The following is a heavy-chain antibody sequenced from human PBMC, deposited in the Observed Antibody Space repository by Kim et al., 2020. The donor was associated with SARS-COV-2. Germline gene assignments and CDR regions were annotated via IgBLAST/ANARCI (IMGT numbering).Heavy chain of an antibody. CDR3: AHRREVYYGLGSPNWWFDP. Sequence: SGPTLVNPTQTLTLTCTLSGVSLSTSGVGVGWIRQPPGKALEWLALIYWDDDKRYSPYLKSRLTITKDTSKNQVVLTMTNMDPVDTATYYCAHRREVYYGLGSPNWWFDPWGQGTLVTVSS. J-gene: IGHJ5*02. CDR1: GVSLSTSGVG. D-gene: IGHD3-10*01. V-gene: IGHV2-5*02. CDR2: IYWDDDK.